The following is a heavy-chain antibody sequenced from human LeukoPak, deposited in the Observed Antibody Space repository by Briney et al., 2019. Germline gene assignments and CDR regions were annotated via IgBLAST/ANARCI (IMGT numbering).Heavy chain of an antibody. CDR2: INPDGGGT. CDR3: ARSHDYTNYVGP. D-gene: IGHD4-11*01. CDR1: GYSFTAFH. J-gene: IGHJ5*02. Sequence: ASVKVSCKASGYSFTAFHIHWARQAPGQGLEWMGWINPDGGGTIFAQRFQGRVTMTRDTSISTAYMALTSLRSDDTAVYYCARSHDYTNYVGPWGQGTLVTVSS. V-gene: IGHV1-2*02.